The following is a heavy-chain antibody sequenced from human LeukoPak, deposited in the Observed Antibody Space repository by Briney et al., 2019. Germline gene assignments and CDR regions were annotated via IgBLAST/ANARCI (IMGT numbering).Heavy chain of an antibody. CDR2: IYSGGST. D-gene: IGHD6-19*01. Sequence: GGSLRLSCAASGLIVSNKYMTWVRQAPGKGLEWVSVIYSGGSTYYADSVKGRFTISRDNSNNTLYLQMVSLRAEDTAVYYCASSEAVAGTGNFDHWGQGTLVTVSS. CDR1: GLIVSNKY. V-gene: IGHV3-53*01. J-gene: IGHJ4*02. CDR3: ASSEAVAGTGNFDH.